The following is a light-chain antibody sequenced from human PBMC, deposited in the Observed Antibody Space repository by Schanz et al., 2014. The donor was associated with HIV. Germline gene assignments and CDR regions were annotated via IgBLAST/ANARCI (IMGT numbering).Light chain of an antibody. Sequence: QSVLTQPASVSGSPGQSITISCTGTSSDVGGYKYVSWYQQHPGKAPKLIIFDVDNRPSGVSNRFSGSKSGYTASLTISGLQGEDEADYYCCSYVDSSTFVFGTGTKPTVL. V-gene: IGLV2-14*01. CDR1: SSDVGGYKY. CDR3: CSYVDSSTFV. CDR2: DVD. J-gene: IGLJ1*01.